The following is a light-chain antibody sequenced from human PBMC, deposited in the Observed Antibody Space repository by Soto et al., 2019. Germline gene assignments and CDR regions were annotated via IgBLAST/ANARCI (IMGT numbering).Light chain of an antibody. CDR2: GAS. CDR1: QSVSSN. CDR3: QQYNNWPPWT. J-gene: IGKJ1*01. V-gene: IGKV3-15*01. Sequence: EIVMTQSPVTLSASPGERATLSCRASQSVSSNLAWYQQKTGQAPRLLIYGASTRATGIPARFSGSGSGTEFTLTISRLQSEDLAVYYCQQYNNWPPWTFGQGTKVEIK.